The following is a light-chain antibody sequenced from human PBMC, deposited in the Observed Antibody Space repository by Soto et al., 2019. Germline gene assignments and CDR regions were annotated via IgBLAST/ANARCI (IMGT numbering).Light chain of an antibody. CDR2: AAS. J-gene: IGKJ2*01. V-gene: IGKV3-20*01. CDR1: QSVGSYY. CDR3: QQYGHSPYT. Sequence: VLKQSQATLCFSPGEGAALSCRGRQSVGSYYLAWFQQKLGRGPRLLIYAASSRSTGIPDRFYFSRCGTDFTLTMTRLEPGDSAVYYCQQYGHSPYTFGQGTKVDMK.